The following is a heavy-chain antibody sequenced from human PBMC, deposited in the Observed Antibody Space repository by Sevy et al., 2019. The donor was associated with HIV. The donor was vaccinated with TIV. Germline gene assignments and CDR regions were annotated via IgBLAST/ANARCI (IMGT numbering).Heavy chain of an antibody. J-gene: IGHJ3*01. CDR1: GFTFSSYW. D-gene: IGHD3-10*01. V-gene: IGHV3-30-3*01. CDR2: ISFDGTDK. Sequence: GGSLRLSCAASGFTFSSYWMSWVRQAPGKGLEWVSFISFDGTDKYYADSVKGRFTITRDNSMNTLFLQMNSLRAEDTAFYYCVRETTMLPRGAFDFWGQGTMVTVSS. CDR3: VRETTMLPRGAFDF.